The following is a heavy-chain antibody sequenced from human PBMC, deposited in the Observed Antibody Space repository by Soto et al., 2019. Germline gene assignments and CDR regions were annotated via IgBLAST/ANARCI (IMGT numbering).Heavy chain of an antibody. CDR2: INAGNGNT. CDR1: GYTFASYA. D-gene: IGHD6-6*01. CDR3: AREGWASSIAARHFYYYYMDV. Sequence: ASVKVSCKASGYTFASYAMHWVRQAPGRRLEWMGWINAGNGNTKYSQKFQGRVTITRDTSASTAYMELSSLRSEDTAVYYCAREGWASSIAARHFYYYYMDVWGKGTTVTVSS. V-gene: IGHV1-3*01. J-gene: IGHJ6*03.